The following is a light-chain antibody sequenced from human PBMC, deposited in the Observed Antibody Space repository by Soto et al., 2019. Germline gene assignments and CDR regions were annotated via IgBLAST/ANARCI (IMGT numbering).Light chain of an antibody. CDR1: QSVLYSSNNKNY. CDR2: WAS. V-gene: IGKV4-1*01. Sequence: DIVMTQSPDSLAVSLGERATINCKSSQSVLYSSNNKNYLAWYQQKPGQPPKLLIYWASIRESGVPDRFSGSGSGPDFTLTISSLQAEDVAVYYCQQYYATPPTFGQGTKVEI. J-gene: IGKJ1*01. CDR3: QQYYATPPT.